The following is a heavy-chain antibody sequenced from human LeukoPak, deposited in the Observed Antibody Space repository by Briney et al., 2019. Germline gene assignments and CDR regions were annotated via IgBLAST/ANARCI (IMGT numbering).Heavy chain of an antibody. D-gene: IGHD2-2*01. CDR2: IYPGDSDT. CDR1: GGSISSYY. J-gene: IGHJ4*02. Sequence: ETLSLTCTVSGGSISSYYWNWIRQPPGKGLEWMGIIYPGDSDTRYSPSFQGQVTISADKSISTAYLQWSSLKASDTAMYYCARPLGYCSSTSCPFDYWGQGTLVTVSS. V-gene: IGHV5-51*01. CDR3: ARPLGYCSSTSCPFDY.